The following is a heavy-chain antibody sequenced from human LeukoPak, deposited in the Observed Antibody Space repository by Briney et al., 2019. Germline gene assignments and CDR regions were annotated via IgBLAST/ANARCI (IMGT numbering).Heavy chain of an antibody. D-gene: IGHD6-6*01. CDR1: GFTFSSYA. CDR3: ATQKDTSIAARDPYYCYGMDV. CDR2: ISGSGGST. V-gene: IGHV3-23*01. J-gene: IGHJ6*02. Sequence: PGGSLRLSCAASGFTFSSYAMSWVRQAPGKGLEWVSAISGSGGSTYYADSVKGRFTISRDNSKSTLYLQMNSLRAEDTAVYYCATQKDTSIAARDPYYCYGMDVWGQGTTVTVSS.